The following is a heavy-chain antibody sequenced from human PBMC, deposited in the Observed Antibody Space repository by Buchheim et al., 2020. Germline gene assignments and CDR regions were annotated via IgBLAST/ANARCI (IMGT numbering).Heavy chain of an antibody. Sequence: QVQLQESGPGLVKPSETLSLTCTVSGGSISSYYWSWIRQPPGKGLEWIGYIYYSGSTNYNPSLKSRVTISVDTSKNQFSLKLSSVTAADTAVYYCARHVPGRGVTHRGYYYGMDVWGQGTT. D-gene: IGHD3-10*01. CDR1: GGSISSYY. CDR3: ARHVPGRGVTHRGYYYGMDV. J-gene: IGHJ6*02. CDR2: IYYSGST. V-gene: IGHV4-59*08.